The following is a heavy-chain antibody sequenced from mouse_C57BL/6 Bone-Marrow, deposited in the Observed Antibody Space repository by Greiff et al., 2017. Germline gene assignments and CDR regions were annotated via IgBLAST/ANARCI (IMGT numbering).Heavy chain of an antibody. CDR3: ASIYYDDDDAMDY. V-gene: IGHV1-47*01. J-gene: IGHJ4*01. D-gene: IGHD2-4*01. CDR1: GYTFTTYP. CDR2: FHPYNGDT. Sequence: QVQLKQSGAELVKPGASVKMSCKASGYTFTTYPIEWMKQNPGQGLEWIGNFHPYNGDTKYNEKFKGKATLTAEKSSSTAYLQLSRLTSDDSAVYYCASIYYDDDDAMDYWGQGTSVTVSS.